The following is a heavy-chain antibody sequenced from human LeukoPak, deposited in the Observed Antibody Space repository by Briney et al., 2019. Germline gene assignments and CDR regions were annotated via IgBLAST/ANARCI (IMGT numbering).Heavy chain of an antibody. V-gene: IGHV4-59*08. CDR3: ARSLPLAESSYYFDY. Sequence: PSETLSLTCAVYGGSFSGYYWSWIRQPPGMRLEWIGYIYYSGRTNYNPSLKSRVTIAVDTSKNQFSLKLSSVTAADTAVYYCARSLPLAESSYYFDYWGQGTLVTVSS. CDR2: IYYSGRT. D-gene: IGHD1-14*01. CDR1: GGSFSGYY. J-gene: IGHJ4*02.